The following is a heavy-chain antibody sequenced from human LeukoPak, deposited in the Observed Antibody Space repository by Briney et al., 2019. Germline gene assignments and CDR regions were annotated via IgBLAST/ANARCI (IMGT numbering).Heavy chain of an antibody. J-gene: IGHJ4*02. D-gene: IGHD3-3*01. V-gene: IGHV3-30*18. Sequence: GESLRLSCAASGFTFSSYGMHWVRQAPGKGLEWVAVISYDGSNKYYADSVKGRFTISRDNSKNTLYLQMNSLRAEDTAVYYCAKERSQGYDFWSGYYTGMADYWGQGTLVTVSS. CDR3: AKERSQGYDFWSGYYTGMADY. CDR1: GFTFSSYG. CDR2: ISYDGSNK.